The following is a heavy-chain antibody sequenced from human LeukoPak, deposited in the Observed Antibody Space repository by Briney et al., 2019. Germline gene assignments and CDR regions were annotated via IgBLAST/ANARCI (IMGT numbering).Heavy chain of an antibody. CDR3: ARGAGSSWYFYFDY. CDR1: GFPFDDYG. CDR2: ISWHGETT. Sequence: GGSLRLSCAASGFPFDDYGMLWVRQAPGKGLEWVSFISWHGETTYYSDSVKGRFTISRDSSKNSLYLQMNSLRVEDTAVYHCARGAGSSWYFYFDYWGQGTLVTVSS. V-gene: IGHV3-43D*03. J-gene: IGHJ4*02. D-gene: IGHD6-13*01.